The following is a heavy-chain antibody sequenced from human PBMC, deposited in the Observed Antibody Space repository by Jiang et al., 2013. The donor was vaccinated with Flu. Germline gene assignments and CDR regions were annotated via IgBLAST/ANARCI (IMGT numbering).Heavy chain of an antibody. Sequence: PSLKSRVTISVDTSKNQFSLKLSSVTAADTAVYYCARGTTVTTLRYFDLWGRGTLVTVSS. D-gene: IGHD4-17*01. CDR3: ARGTTVTTLRYFDL. J-gene: IGHJ2*01. V-gene: IGHV4-39*07.